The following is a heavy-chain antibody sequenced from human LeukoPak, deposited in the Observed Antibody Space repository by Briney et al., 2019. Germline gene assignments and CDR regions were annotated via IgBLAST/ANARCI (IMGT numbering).Heavy chain of an antibody. CDR1: GFTVSSNY. Sequence: GGSLRLSCAASGFTVSSNYMSWVRQAPGKGLEWVTVMSFDGRNAFYADSVKGRFTISRDNSKNTLYLQMVSLGAEDTAVYYCARDRGSGTPTYYFDYWGQGTLVTVSS. D-gene: IGHD3-10*01. J-gene: IGHJ4*02. CDR3: ARDRGSGTPTYYFDY. CDR2: MSFDGRNA. V-gene: IGHV3-30*03.